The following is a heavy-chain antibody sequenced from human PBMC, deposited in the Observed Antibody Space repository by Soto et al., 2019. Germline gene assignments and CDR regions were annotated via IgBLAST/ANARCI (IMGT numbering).Heavy chain of an antibody. CDR3: TTPLPLIMGTPR. D-gene: IGHD1-26*01. CDR1: GFTFSNAW. CDR2: IKSKTDGGTT. J-gene: IGHJ4*02. Sequence: EVQLVESGGGLVKPGGSLRLSCAASGFTFSNAWMSWVRQAPGKGLEWVGRIKSKTDGGTTDYAAPVKGRFTISRDDSKNTLYLQMNILKIEDPAVYYCTTPLPLIMGTPRWGQGTLVTVSS. V-gene: IGHV3-15*01.